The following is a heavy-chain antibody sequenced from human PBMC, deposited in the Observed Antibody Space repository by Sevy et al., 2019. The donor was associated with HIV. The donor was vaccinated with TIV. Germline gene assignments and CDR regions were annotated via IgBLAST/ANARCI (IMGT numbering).Heavy chain of an antibody. CDR3: AKEKEMSMYYFHS. D-gene: IGHD3-10*02. CDR1: GVTFSSYA. CDR2: ISGSGSYT. J-gene: IGHJ4*02. V-gene: IGHV3-23*01. Sequence: GGSLRLSCAASGVTFSSYAMHWVRQAPGKGLEWVSVISGSGSYTYYADSVKGRFTISRDTSKNTLYLQMNSLRAEDTAVYYCAKEKEMSMYYFHSWGQGTLVTVSS.